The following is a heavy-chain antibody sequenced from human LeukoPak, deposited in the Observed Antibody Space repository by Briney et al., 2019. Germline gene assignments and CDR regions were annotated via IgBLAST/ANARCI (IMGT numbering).Heavy chain of an antibody. V-gene: IGHV3-23*01. J-gene: IGHJ5*02. D-gene: IGHD1-1*01. CDR2: ITSNGGST. CDR3: ANTYLATALT. CDR1: GFTFTSYA. Sequence: GGSLRLSCAASGFTFTSYAMSWVRQAPGKGLEWVSGITSNGGSTYYADSVKGRFTISRDNSKNTLYLQMNSLRAEDTAVYYCANTYLATALTWGQGTLVTVSS.